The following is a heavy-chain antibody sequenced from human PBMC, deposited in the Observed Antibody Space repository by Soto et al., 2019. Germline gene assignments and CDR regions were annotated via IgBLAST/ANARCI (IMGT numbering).Heavy chain of an antibody. CDR3: ARARMQLWPNYYDDGLDV. Sequence: EVQLVESGGGLVQPGGSLRLSCAASGFTVSTNFMTWVRQAPGKGLEWVSVIYSGGSTFYADSVKRRFTITRDNSKNTVYFQMNSLRVEDTAVYYCARARMQLWPNYYDDGLDVWGQGTTVTVSS. CDR2: IYSGGST. J-gene: IGHJ6*02. CDR1: GFTVSTNF. D-gene: IGHD5-18*01. V-gene: IGHV3-66*01.